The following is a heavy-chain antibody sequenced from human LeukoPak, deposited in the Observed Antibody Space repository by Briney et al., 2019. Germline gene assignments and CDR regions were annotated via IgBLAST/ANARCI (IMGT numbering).Heavy chain of an antibody. D-gene: IGHD6-13*01. CDR2: IRYDGNNK. Sequence: GGSLRLSCAASGFTFSSYGMHWVRQAPGKGLERVAFIRYDGNNKYYADSVKGRFTISRNNSKNTLYLQMNSLRAEDTAVYYCAKDGPIAAAGSYYFDYWGQGTLVTVSS. CDR3: AKDGPIAAAGSYYFDY. CDR1: GFTFSSYG. J-gene: IGHJ4*02. V-gene: IGHV3-30*02.